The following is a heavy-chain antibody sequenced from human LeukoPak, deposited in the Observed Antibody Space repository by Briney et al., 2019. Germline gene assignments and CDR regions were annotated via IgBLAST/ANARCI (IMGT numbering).Heavy chain of an antibody. V-gene: IGHV3-23*01. D-gene: IGHD2-21*01. J-gene: IGHJ4*02. CDR3: AKDFRIGYSAHFDY. Sequence: GGSLRLSCVGSGFTFRSHAMSWVRQAPERGLEFVSGIYENGGTTYYADSVKGRFSISRDNSKNTLYLQMDSLRGEDTAVYYCAKDFRIGYSAHFDYWGQGVLVTVSS. CDR1: GFTFRSHA. CDR2: IYENGGTT.